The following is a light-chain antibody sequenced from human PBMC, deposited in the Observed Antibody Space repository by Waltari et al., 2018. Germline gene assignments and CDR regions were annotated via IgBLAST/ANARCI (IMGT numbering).Light chain of an antibody. CDR3: QQSNNLPVT. Sequence: DIQMTQSPSSLSASVGERVTITCQANQDIRNNLNWYQQKPGKAPNLLIFEASTLETGVPSRFCGSGFGRDFSFTISSLQSEDIATYFCQQSNNLPVTFGPGTKVHIK. CDR2: EAS. J-gene: IGKJ3*01. CDR1: QDIRNN. V-gene: IGKV1-33*01.